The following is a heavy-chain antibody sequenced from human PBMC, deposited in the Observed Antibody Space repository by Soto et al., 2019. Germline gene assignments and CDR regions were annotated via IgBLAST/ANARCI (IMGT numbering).Heavy chain of an antibody. V-gene: IGHV2-5*01. D-gene: IGHD6-6*01. J-gene: IGHJ5*02. CDR1: GFSLSTVGVG. CDR2: IYWNGDK. CDR3: AHKGQLVGDWFDP. Sequence: QITLTESGPTLVKPTQTLTLTCTFSGFSLSTVGVGVGGISQPPGKALQWLALIYWNGDKYYSPSLTNRLTITKDTSKNQVVLTMTDMDPVDAGTFFCAHKGQLVGDWFDPWGQGTLVPVSS.